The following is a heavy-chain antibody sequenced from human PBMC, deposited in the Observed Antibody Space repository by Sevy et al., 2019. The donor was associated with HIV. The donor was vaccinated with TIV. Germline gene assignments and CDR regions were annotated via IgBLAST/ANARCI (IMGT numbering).Heavy chain of an antibody. Sequence: ASVKVSCKASGYTFTGYYMHWVRQAPGQGLEWMGWINPNSGGTNYAQTFQGWVTMTRDTSISTAYMELSRLRSDDTAVYYCARGGRDIVVVPAAMGPKYYYYYYMDVWGKGTTVTVSS. J-gene: IGHJ6*03. D-gene: IGHD2-2*01. CDR3: ARGGRDIVVVPAAMGPKYYYYYYMDV. CDR1: GYTFTGYY. CDR2: INPNSGGT. V-gene: IGHV1-2*04.